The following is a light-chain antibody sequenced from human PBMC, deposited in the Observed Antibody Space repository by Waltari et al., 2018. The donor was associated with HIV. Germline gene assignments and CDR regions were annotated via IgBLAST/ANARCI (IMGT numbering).Light chain of an antibody. CDR3: ETWDSDIRV. V-gene: IGLV4-60*03. CDR2: VEGSGSF. Sequence: QPVLTQSSSASASLESSVKLTCTLSSGHSSYIIAWHQQQPGKAPRYLMKVEGSGSFNKGSGVPDRFSGSSSWADRYLTISNLQSEDEADYYCETWDSDIRVFGGGTKLTVL. J-gene: IGLJ2*01. CDR1: SGHSSYI.